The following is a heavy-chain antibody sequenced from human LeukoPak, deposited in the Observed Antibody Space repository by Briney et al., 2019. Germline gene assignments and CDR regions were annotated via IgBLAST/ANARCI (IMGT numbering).Heavy chain of an antibody. CDR2: ISWNSGSI. D-gene: IGHD3-16*01. CDR3: ARCYDYGRDGAFDI. J-gene: IGHJ3*02. V-gene: IGHV3-9*01. Sequence: PGGSLRLSCAASGITFDDYAMHWVRHAPGKGLEWVSGISWNSGSIGYADSVKGRFTISRDNAKNSLYLQMNSLRAEDTALYYCARCYDYGRDGAFDIWGQGTMVTVSS. CDR1: GITFDDYA.